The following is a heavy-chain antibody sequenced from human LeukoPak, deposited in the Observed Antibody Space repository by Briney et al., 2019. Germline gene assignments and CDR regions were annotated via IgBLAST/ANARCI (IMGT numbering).Heavy chain of an antibody. CDR1: GGSFSGYY. D-gene: IGHD3-16*01. V-gene: IGHV4-34*01. Sequence: KTSETLSLTCAVYGGSFSGYYWSWIRQPPGKGLEWIGEINHSGSTNYNPSLKSRVTISVDTSKNQFSLKLSSVTAADTAVYYCASVVLGHYFDYWGQGTLVTVSS. J-gene: IGHJ4*02. CDR3: ASVVLGHYFDY. CDR2: INHSGST.